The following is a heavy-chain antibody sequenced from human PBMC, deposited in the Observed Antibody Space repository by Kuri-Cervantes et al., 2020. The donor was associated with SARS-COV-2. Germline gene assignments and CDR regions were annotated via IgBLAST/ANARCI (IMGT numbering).Heavy chain of an antibody. V-gene: IGHV3-21*01. CDR2: ISSTSSYI. Sequence: LSLTCAASGFTFSSYSMNWVRQAPGKGLEWVSSISSTSSYIYYADSAKGRFTISRDNAKNSLYLQMNSLRAEDTAVYYCARDCSSPYKYYYYYYMDVWGKGTTVTVSS. CDR1: GFTFSSYS. CDR3: ARDCSSPYKYYYYYYMDV. D-gene: IGHD6-13*01. J-gene: IGHJ6*03.